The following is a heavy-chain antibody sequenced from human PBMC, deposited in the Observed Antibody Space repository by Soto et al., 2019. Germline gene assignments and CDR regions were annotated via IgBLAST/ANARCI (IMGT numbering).Heavy chain of an antibody. D-gene: IGHD6-6*01. Sequence: GGSLRLSCAASGFTFSSYSMNWVRQAPGKGLEWVSSISSSSYIYYADSVKGRFTISRDNAKNSLYLQMNSLRAEDTAVYYCARALSIAARDAFDIWGQGTMVTVSS. CDR2: ISSSSYI. CDR3: ARALSIAARDAFDI. CDR1: GFTFSSYS. J-gene: IGHJ3*02. V-gene: IGHV3-21*01.